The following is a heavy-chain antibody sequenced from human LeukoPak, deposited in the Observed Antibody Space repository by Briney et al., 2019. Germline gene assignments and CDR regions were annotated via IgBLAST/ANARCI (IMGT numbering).Heavy chain of an antibody. J-gene: IGHJ4*02. Sequence: PGGSLRLSCAASGFTFSSYDMHWVRQAPGKGLEWVALISNDGNNRYFADSVKGRFTISRDNSKSTLYLQMNSLKTEDTAVYYCAKDRLVVAPAAMTSNFDYWGQGTLVTVSS. CDR2: ISNDGNNR. V-gene: IGHV3-30-3*01. D-gene: IGHD2-2*01. CDR3: AKDRLVVAPAAMTSNFDY. CDR1: GFTFSSYD.